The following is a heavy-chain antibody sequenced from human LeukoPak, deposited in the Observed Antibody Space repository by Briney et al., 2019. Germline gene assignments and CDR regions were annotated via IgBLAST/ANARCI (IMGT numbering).Heavy chain of an antibody. Sequence: SETLSLTCTVSGASISSSSYYWGWIRQPPGKGLELIGSIYYTGSTNYNPSLKSRVTISVDTSKNQFSLKLSSVTAADTAVYYCARVYYSNSYDYWYFDLWGRGTLVTVSS. D-gene: IGHD6-13*01. CDR3: ARVYYSNSYDYWYFDL. CDR2: IYYTGST. V-gene: IGHV4-39*07. J-gene: IGHJ2*01. CDR1: GASISSSSYY.